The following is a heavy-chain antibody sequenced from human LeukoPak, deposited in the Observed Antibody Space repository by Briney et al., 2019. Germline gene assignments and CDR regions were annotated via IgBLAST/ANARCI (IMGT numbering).Heavy chain of an antibody. V-gene: IGHV4-34*01. D-gene: IGHD5/OR15-5a*01. CDR1: GGSFSGYY. J-gene: IGHJ6*03. CDR2: INHSGST. Sequence: SETLSLTCAVYGGSFSGYYWSWIRQPPGKGLEWIGEINHSGSTNYNPSLKSRVTISVDTSKNQFSLKLSSVTAADTAVYYCARGRSTIITRLSEYYYMDVWGKGTTVTVSS. CDR3: ARGRSTIITRLSEYYYMDV.